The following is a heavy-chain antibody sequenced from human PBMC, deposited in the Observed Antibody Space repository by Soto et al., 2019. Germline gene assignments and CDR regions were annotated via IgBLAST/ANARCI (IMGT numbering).Heavy chain of an antibody. D-gene: IGHD6-6*01. J-gene: IGHJ3*02. V-gene: IGHV3-21*01. Sequence: GGSLRLSCAASGFTFSSYSMNWVRQAPGKGLEWVSSISSSSSYIYYADSVKGRFTISRDNAKNSLYLQMNSLRAEDTAVYYCAREYLAARQDAFDIWGQGTMVTVS. CDR2: ISSSSSYI. CDR1: GFTFSSYS. CDR3: AREYLAARQDAFDI.